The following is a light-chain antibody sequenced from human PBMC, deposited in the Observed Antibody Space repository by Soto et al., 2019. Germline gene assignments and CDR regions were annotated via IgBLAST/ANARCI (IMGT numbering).Light chain of an antibody. Sequence: QSALTQPPSASGSPGQSVSISCTGTGSDVGGYDYVSWYQQRPDKAPKLIIYEVDKRPSGVPDRFSGSKSGNSAYLTVSGLLTDDKADYSCSSYAGRNYAVFGRGTQLTVL. CDR2: EVD. CDR3: SSYAGRNYAV. V-gene: IGLV2-8*01. J-gene: IGLJ7*01. CDR1: GSDVGGYDY.